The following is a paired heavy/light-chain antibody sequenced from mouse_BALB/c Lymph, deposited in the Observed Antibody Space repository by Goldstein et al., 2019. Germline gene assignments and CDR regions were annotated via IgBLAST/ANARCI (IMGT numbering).Light chain of an antibody. Sequence: QIVLTQSPAIMSASPGEKVTMTCSASSSISYMHWYQQKPGTSPKRWIYDTSKLASGVPARFSGSGSGTSYSLTISSMEAEDAATYYCHQRSSYPWTFGGGTKLEIK. V-gene: IGKV4-70*01. J-gene: IGKJ1*01. CDR3: HQRSSYPWT. CDR1: SSISY. CDR2: DTS.
Heavy chain of an antibody. V-gene: IGHV1S56*01. J-gene: IGHJ2*01. Sequence: QVQLQQSGPELVKPGALVKISCKASGYTFTSYDINWVKQRPGQGLEWIGWIYPGDGSTKYNEKFKGKATLTADKSSSTAYMQLSSLTSENSAVYFCARGNYGYPFDYWGQGTTLTVSS. CDR3: ARGNYGYPFDY. CDR1: GYTFTSYD. D-gene: IGHD1-2*01. CDR2: IYPGDGST.